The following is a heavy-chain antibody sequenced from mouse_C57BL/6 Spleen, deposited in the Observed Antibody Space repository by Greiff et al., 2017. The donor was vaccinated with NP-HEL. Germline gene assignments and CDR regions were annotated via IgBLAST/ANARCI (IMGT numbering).Heavy chain of an antibody. Sequence: VQLQQSGAELVKPGASVKISCKASGYAFSSYWMNWVKQRPGKGLEWIGQIYPGDGDTNYNGKFKGKATLTADKSSSTAYMQLSSLTSEDSAVYFCAREGNYGNYVGYYGVWGTGATVTV. CDR1: GYAFSSYW. J-gene: IGHJ1*03. CDR2: IYPGDGDT. D-gene: IGHD2-1*01. CDR3: AREGNYGNYVGYYGV. V-gene: IGHV1-80*01.